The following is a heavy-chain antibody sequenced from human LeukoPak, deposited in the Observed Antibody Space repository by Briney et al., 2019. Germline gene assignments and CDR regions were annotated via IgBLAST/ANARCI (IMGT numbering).Heavy chain of an antibody. CDR2: IFTSGIT. CDR1: GGSISIYY. D-gene: IGHD3-10*01. V-gene: IGHV4-4*07. Sequence: SETLSLTCTVSGGSISIYYWNWIRQPAGKRLEWIGRIFTSGITNYNPSLKSRVTMSVDTSKNQFSLNLSSVTAADTAVYYCARESSGSYYNPQGYMDVWGKGTRVSVSS. J-gene: IGHJ6*03. CDR3: ARESSGSYYNPQGYMDV.